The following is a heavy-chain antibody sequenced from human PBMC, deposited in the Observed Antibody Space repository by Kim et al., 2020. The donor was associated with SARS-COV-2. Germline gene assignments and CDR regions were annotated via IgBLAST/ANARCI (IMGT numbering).Heavy chain of an antibody. CDR2: IYYSGST. CDR3: ARQGVVATGLLDY. CDR1: GGSISSSSYY. V-gene: IGHV4-39*01. J-gene: IGHJ4*02. D-gene: IGHD5-12*01. Sequence: SETLSLTCTVSGGSISSSSYYWGWIRQPPGKGLEWIGSIYYSGSTYYNPSLKSRVTISVDTSKNQFSLKLSSVTAADTAVYYCARQGVVATGLLDYWGQGTLVTVSS.